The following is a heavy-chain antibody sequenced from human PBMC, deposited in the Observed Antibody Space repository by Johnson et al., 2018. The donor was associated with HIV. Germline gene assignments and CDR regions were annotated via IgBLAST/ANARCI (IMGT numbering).Heavy chain of an antibody. CDR1: GFTFSSYD. V-gene: IGHV3-13*01. CDR3: ARGRALRALDAFDI. D-gene: IGHD4-17*01. CDR2: IGTAGDT. Sequence: VQLVESGGGVVQPGRSLRLSCAASGFTFSSYDMHWVRQATGKGLEWVSAIGTAGDTYYPGSVKGRFTISRDNSKNTLYLQMNSLRAEDTAVYYCARGRALRALDAFDIWGQGTMVTVSS. J-gene: IGHJ3*02.